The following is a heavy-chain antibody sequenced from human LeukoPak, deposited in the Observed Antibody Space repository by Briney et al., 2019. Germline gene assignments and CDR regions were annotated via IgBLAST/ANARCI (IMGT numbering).Heavy chain of an antibody. V-gene: IGHV3-21*01. CDR1: GFTFSSYS. CDR2: ISSSSTDI. CDR3: AREMVNSLVYGMDV. D-gene: IGHD2-8*01. J-gene: IGHJ6*02. Sequence: PGRSLRLSCAASGFTFSSYSMNWVRQAPGKGLEWVASISSSSTDIFYADSVKGRFTISRDNANNSPYVQMNSLRADDTAVYYCAREMVNSLVYGMDVWGQGTTVTVSS.